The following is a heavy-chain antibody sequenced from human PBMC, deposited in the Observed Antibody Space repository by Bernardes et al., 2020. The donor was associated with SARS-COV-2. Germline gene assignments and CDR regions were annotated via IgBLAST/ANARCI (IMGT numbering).Heavy chain of an antibody. Sequence: SVKVSCKASGYTFTGYYMHWVRQAPGQGLEWMGWINPNSGGTNYAQKFQGRVTMTRDTSISTAYMELSRLRSDDTAVYYCARDGCSGGSCYSSWFDPWGQGTLVTVSS. V-gene: IGHV1-2*02. CDR1: GYTFTGYY. CDR3: ARDGCSGGSCYSSWFDP. D-gene: IGHD2-15*01. J-gene: IGHJ5*02. CDR2: INPNSGGT.